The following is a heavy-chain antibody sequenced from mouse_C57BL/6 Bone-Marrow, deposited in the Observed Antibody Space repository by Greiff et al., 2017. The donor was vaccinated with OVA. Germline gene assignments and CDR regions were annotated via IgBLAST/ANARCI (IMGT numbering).Heavy chain of an antibody. Sequence: VQGVESGPGLVQPSQSLSITCTVSGFSLTSYGVHWVRQPPGKGLEWLGVIWSGGSTDYNAAFISRLSISKDNSKSQVFFKMNSLQADDTAIYYCAKRLRRGSNYYAMDYWGQGTSVTVSS. CDR2: IWSGGST. CDR1: GFSLTSYG. D-gene: IGHD1-1*01. CDR3: AKRLRRGSNYYAMDY. J-gene: IGHJ4*01. V-gene: IGHV2-4*01.